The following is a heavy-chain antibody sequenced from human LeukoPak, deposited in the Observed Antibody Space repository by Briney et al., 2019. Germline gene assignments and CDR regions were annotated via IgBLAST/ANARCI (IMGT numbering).Heavy chain of an antibody. J-gene: IGHJ1*01. CDR1: GGTFSNYA. CDR3: ARKCPIGGSYNVYFQH. D-gene: IGHD1-26*01. Sequence: SVKVSCKASGGTFSNYAISWVRQAPGQGLEWMGRIIPIFGIANYAQKFQGRVTITADKSTSTAYMELSRLRYEGTDVYFCARKCPIGGSYNVYFQHWGQASQVSVPS. CDR2: IIPIFGIA. V-gene: IGHV1-69*04.